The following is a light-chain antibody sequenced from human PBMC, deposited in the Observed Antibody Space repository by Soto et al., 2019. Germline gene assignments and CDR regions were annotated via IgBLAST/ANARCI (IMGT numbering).Light chain of an antibody. CDR2: GAS. CDR1: QSVSSN. J-gene: IGKJ4*01. CDR3: QQYNNWPLT. Sequence: EIVMTQSPATLSVSPGERATLSCRASQSVSSNLAWYQQKPGQAPRLLISGASTRATGISARISGSGSGTEFTLTISSLQSEDFAVYYCQQYNNWPLTFGGGTKVEIK. V-gene: IGKV3-15*01.